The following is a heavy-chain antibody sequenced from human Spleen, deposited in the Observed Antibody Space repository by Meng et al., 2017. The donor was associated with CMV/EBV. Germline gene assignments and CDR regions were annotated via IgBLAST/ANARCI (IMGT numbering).Heavy chain of an antibody. CDR3: ARSWDGMDV. Sequence: ETLSLTCAASGFTFSAYAMNWVRQAPGKGLEWVSSISTTSAYLYYADSLKGRFTISRDNAKNSLYLQMNSLKAEDTAVYYCARSWDGMDVWGQGTTVTVSS. D-gene: IGHD3-16*01. CDR1: GFTFSAYA. CDR2: ISTTSAYL. J-gene: IGHJ6*02. V-gene: IGHV3-21*06.